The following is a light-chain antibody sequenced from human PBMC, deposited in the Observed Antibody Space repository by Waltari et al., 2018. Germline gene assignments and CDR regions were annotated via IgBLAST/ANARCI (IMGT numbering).Light chain of an antibody. CDR2: DTS. CDR1: TGAVTSGHH. J-gene: IGLJ3*02. CDR3: LLHYGGAQPWV. Sequence: QTVVTQEPSLTVSPVGTVTLTCASSTGAVTSGHHSNWFQQKPGQAPRALIYDTSNKHSVTTARFSGSLLGGRAALTLSGVQPEDEADYYCLLHYGGAQPWVFGGGTKLTVL. V-gene: IGLV7-43*01.